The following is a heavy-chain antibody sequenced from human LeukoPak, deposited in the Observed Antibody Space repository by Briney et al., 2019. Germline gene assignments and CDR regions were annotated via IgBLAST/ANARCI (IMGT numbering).Heavy chain of an antibody. Sequence: PGGYLSLSCAASEFDFSSHAMTWVGQAPGQGLEWVSAVSISGSKTYYADSVKGRFTISRDNSKNTLYLQMNSLRAEDTAVYYCANEIRPNDYWGQGTQVTVSS. CDR2: VSISGSKT. D-gene: IGHD4-17*01. J-gene: IGHJ4*02. CDR3: ANEIRPNDY. V-gene: IGHV3-23*01. CDR1: EFDFSSHA.